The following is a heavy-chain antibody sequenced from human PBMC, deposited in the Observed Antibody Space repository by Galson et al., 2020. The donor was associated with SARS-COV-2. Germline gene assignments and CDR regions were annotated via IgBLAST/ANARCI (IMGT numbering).Heavy chain of an antibody. V-gene: IGHV6-1*01. CDR2: TYYRSQWST. D-gene: IGHD6-13*01. CDR3: AGRVAGAGSLHI. J-gene: IGHJ3*02. Sequence: SQTLSLTCAISGDSVSSNSAAWNWIRESPSRGLEWLGRTYYRSQWSTDYAVSVKSRITINPDTSKNQFSLQLNSVTPEDTAIYYCAGRVAGAGSLHIWGQGTMVIVSS. CDR1: GDSVSSNSAA.